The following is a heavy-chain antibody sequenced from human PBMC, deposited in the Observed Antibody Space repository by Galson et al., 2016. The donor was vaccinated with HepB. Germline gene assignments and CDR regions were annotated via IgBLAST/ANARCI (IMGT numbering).Heavy chain of an antibody. CDR2: IGLVGDT. V-gene: IGHV3-13*04. J-gene: IGHJ3*02. D-gene: IGHD2-8*01. CDR1: GFSFSTYD. Sequence: SLRLSCAASGFSFSTYDMHWVRQVTGKSPEWVSAIGLVGDTYYPASVKGRFTIWRDDARDSLYLQMKSLRVEDTAGYFCARERCTNARCSGGHALDMWGLGTMVTVSS. CDR3: ARERCTNARCSGGHALDM.